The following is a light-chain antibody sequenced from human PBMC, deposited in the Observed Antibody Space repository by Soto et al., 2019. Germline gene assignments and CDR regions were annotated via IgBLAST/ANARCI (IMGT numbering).Light chain of an antibody. Sequence: QSALTQPASVSGSPGQSITISCTGTSSDVGGYNYVSWYQQNPGKAPKLMIYNVSNRPSGVSNRFSGSKSGNTASLTISGLQAEDEADYYCSSYTSSNTVLLGGGTKLTVL. CDR1: SSDVGGYNY. J-gene: IGLJ2*01. CDR3: SSYTSSNTVL. V-gene: IGLV2-14*01. CDR2: NVS.